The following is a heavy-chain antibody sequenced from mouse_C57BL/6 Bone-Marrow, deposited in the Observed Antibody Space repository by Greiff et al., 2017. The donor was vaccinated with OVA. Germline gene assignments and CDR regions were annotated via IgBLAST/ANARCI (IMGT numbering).Heavy chain of an antibody. V-gene: IGHV1-5*01. D-gene: IGHD2-4*01. J-gene: IGHJ4*01. CDR1: GYTFTSYW. Sequence: VQLQQSGTVLARPGASVKMSCKTSGYTFTSYWMHWVKQRPGQGLEWIGAIYPGNSDTSYNQKFKGKAKLTAVTSASTAYMELSSLTNEDSAVYYCTRYDYDDYYAMDYWGQGTSVTVSS. CDR3: TRYDYDDYYAMDY. CDR2: IYPGNSDT.